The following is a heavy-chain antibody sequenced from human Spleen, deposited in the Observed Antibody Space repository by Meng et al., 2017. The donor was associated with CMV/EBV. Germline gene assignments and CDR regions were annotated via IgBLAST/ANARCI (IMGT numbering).Heavy chain of an antibody. CDR3: ARETAAAGNWFDP. CDR1: GFTFGSYA. Sequence: GGSLRLSCAASGFTFGSYAMHWVRQAPGKGLEWVAVISYDGSNKYYADSVKGRFTISRDNSKNTLYLQMNSLRAEDTAVYYCARETAAAGNWFDPWGQGTLVTVSS. J-gene: IGHJ5*02. D-gene: IGHD6-13*01. CDR2: ISYDGSNK. V-gene: IGHV3-30-3*01.